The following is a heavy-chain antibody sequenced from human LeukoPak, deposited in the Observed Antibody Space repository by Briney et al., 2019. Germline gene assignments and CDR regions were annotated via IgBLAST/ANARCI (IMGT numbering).Heavy chain of an antibody. Sequence: GGSLRLSCAASGFTFSSYWMSWVRQAPGKGLEWVANIKQDGSEKYYVDSVKGRFTISRDNAKNSLYLQMNSLRAEDTAVYYCARGAVAGRRGDAFDIWGQGTTVTVSS. J-gene: IGHJ3*02. V-gene: IGHV3-7*01. CDR2: IKQDGSEK. CDR3: ARGAVAGRRGDAFDI. D-gene: IGHD6-19*01. CDR1: GFTFSSYW.